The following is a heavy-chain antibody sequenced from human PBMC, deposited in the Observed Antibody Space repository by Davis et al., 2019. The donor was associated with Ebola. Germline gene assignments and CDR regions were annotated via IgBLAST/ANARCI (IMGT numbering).Heavy chain of an antibody. V-gene: IGHV4-59*01. CDR2: IYNSGRT. J-gene: IGHJ6*04. Sequence: MPSETLSLTCSVSGASISSYYWSWIRQAPGKGLEWIGFIYNSGRTNHNPSLQSRVTISIDTPNKQISLKLSSVTAADTAVYYCARGRLLEWPPTFYGLDVWGKGTTVTVSS. D-gene: IGHD3-3*01. CDR1: GASISSYY. CDR3: ARGRLLEWPPTFYGLDV.